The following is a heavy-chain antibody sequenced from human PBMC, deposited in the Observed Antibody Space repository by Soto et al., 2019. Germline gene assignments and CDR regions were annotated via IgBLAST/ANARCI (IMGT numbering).Heavy chain of an antibody. V-gene: IGHV3-33*01. CDR3: ARDGDVNTGFGKDY. D-gene: IGHD3-16*01. CDR1: GFTFSSYG. J-gene: IGHJ4*02. CDR2: IWHDGGNK. Sequence: LGSPLRLSCAASGFTFSSYGMHWVRQAPGKGLEWVAFIWHDGGNKFYAESVKGRFTISRDNSKNTLYLQMTSLSAEDTAMYYCARDGDVNTGFGKDYWGQGTLVTVSS.